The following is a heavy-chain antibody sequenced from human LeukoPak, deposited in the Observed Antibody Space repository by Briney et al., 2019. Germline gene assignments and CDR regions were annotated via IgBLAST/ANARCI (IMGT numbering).Heavy chain of an antibody. CDR3: ARDRDYGDNDAFDI. Sequence: GGSLRLSCAASGFTFSSYGMNWVRQAPGKGLEWVSSISSSSSYIYYADSVKGRFTISRDNAKNSLYLQMNSLRAEDTAVYYCARDRDYGDNDAFDIWGQGTMVTVSS. J-gene: IGHJ3*02. V-gene: IGHV3-21*01. D-gene: IGHD4-17*01. CDR2: ISSSSSYI. CDR1: GFTFSSYG.